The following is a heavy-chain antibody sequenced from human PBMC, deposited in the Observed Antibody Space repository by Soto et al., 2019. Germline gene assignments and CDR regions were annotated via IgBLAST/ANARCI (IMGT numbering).Heavy chain of an antibody. CDR2: ISAYNGNT. J-gene: IGHJ4*02. V-gene: IGHV1-18*04. CDR3: AREIQLWSPVDY. Sequence: ASVKVSCKASGYTFTSYGISWVRQAPGQGLEWMGWISAYNGNTNYAQKLQGRVTMTTDTSTSTAYMELRSLRSDDTVVYYCAREIQLWSPVDYWGQGTLVTVSS. CDR1: GYTFTSYG. D-gene: IGHD5-18*01.